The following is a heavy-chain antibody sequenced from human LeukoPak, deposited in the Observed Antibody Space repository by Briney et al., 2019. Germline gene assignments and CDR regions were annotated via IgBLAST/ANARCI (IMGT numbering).Heavy chain of an antibody. CDR3: ASAPYGSGTFLDY. V-gene: IGHV3-30*03. Sequence: GRSLRLSCAASGFTFSSYGMHWVRQAPGKGLEWVAVISYDGSNKFYADSVKGRFTISRDNSKNTLYLQMNSLRAEDTAVYYCASAPYGSGTFLDYWGQGTLVTVSS. D-gene: IGHD3-10*01. CDR2: ISYDGSNK. CDR1: GFTFSSYG. J-gene: IGHJ4*02.